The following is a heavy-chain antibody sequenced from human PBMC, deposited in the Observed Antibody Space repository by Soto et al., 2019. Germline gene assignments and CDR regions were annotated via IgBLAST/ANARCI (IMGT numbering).Heavy chain of an antibody. V-gene: IGHV4-34*01. Sequence: SETLSLTCAVYGGSFSGYYWSWIRQPPGKGLEWIGEINHSGSTNYNPSLKSRVTISVDTSKNQFSLKLSSVTAADTAVYYCARVSAGRGENWFDPWGQGTLVTVSS. CDR3: ARVSAGRGENWFDP. CDR1: GGSFSGYY. CDR2: INHSGST. J-gene: IGHJ5*02. D-gene: IGHD3-16*01.